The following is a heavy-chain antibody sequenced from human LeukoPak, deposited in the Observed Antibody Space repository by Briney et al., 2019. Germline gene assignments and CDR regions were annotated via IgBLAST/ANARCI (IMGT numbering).Heavy chain of an antibody. CDR2: ISAYNGNT. CDR1: GYTFISYG. V-gene: IGHV1-18*01. CDR3: ARVGGSYYAGPFDY. J-gene: IGHJ4*02. Sequence: GASVKVSCKASGYTFISYGISWVRQAPGQGLEWMGWISAYNGNTNYAQKLQGRVTMTTDTSTSTAYMELRSLRSDDTAVYYCARVGGSYYAGPFDYWGQGTLVTVSS. D-gene: IGHD1-26*01.